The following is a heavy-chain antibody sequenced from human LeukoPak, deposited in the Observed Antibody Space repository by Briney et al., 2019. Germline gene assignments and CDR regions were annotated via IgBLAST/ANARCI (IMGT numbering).Heavy chain of an antibody. D-gene: IGHD2-2*01. J-gene: IGHJ4*02. V-gene: IGHV4-59*08. CDR1: GGSISSYY. CDR3: AREDYCSSTSCYQGV. Sequence: SETLSLTCTVSGGSISSYYWSWIRQPPGKGLEWIGYIYYSGSTNYNPSLKSRVTISVDTSKNQFSLKLRFVTAADTAVYYCAREDYCSSTSCYQGVWGQGTLVTVSS. CDR2: IYYSGST.